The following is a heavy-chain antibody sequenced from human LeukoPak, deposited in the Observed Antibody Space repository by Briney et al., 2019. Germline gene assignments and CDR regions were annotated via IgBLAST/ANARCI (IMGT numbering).Heavy chain of an antibody. J-gene: IGHJ4*02. CDR1: GGSISSYY. Sequence: PSETLSLTCTVSGGSISSYYWSWIRQPPGKGLEWIRYMYYSGSTNYNPSTNYNPSLKSRVTISVDTSKNQFSLRLSFVTAPDTAVYYCARDVGATPGYFDYWGQGTLVTVSS. V-gene: IGHV4-59*01. CDR3: ARDVGATPGYFDY. CDR2: MYYSGST. D-gene: IGHD1-26*01.